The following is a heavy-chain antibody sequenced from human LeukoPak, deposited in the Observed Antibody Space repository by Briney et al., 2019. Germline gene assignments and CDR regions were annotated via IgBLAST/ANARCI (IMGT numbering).Heavy chain of an antibody. J-gene: IGHJ3*02. CDR2: IYITGST. Sequence: SETLSLTCTVSGGSISSYYWSWIRQPAGRGLEWIGRIYITGSTKYNPSLKSRLTMSVDTSKNQFPLKLISMPAADTAVDYCARPAYGGGPDAFDSWGQGTMVTVSS. CDR1: GGSISSYY. V-gene: IGHV4-4*07. D-gene: IGHD4-23*01. CDR3: ARPAYGGGPDAFDS.